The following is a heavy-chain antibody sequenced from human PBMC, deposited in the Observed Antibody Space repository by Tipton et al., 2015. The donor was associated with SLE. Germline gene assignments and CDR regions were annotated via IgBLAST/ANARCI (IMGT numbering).Heavy chain of an antibody. CDR3: ARAPAGCTNGVCYPYYFDY. J-gene: IGHJ4*02. CDR1: GFTFSSYS. D-gene: IGHD2-8*01. Sequence: SLRLSCAASGFTFSSYSMNWVRQAPGKGLEWVSSISSSSSYIYYADSVKGRFTISRDNAKNSLYLQMNSLRAEDTAVYYCARAPAGCTNGVCYPYYFDYWGQGTLVTVSS. V-gene: IGHV3-21*01. CDR2: ISSSSSYI.